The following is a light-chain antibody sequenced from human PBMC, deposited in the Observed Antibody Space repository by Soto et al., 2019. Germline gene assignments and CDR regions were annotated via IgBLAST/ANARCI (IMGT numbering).Light chain of an antibody. CDR3: SSYTSIRGV. CDR2: EVT. Sequence: QSVLTQPASVSGSLGQSITISCTGTSSDVGGYDFVSWYQQYPGKAPKLMIYEVTNRPSGVSNRFSGSKSGNTASLTISGLQGEDEADYYCSSYTSIRGVFGGGTQLTVL. CDR1: SSDVGGYDF. J-gene: IGLJ7*01. V-gene: IGLV2-14*03.